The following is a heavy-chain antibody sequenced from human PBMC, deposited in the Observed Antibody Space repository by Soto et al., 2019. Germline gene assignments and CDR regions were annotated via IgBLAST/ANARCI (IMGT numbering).Heavy chain of an antibody. V-gene: IGHV4-39*01. CDR1: GDSIPSSRYY. CDR3: ARQTASIVRQGDFDY. CDR2: IYYSGST. D-gene: IGHD2-2*01. J-gene: IGHJ4*02. Sequence: QLQLQESGPGLVKPSETLSLTCSVFGDSIPSSRYYWGWIRQSPQTGLEWIGSIYYSGSTFYNPSLKSRVTISVDTSKNQSSLKLTSVSAADTSLYFCARQTASIVRQGDFDYWGQGTLVTVSS.